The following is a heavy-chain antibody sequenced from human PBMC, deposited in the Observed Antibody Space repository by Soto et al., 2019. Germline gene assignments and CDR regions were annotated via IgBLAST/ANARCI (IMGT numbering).Heavy chain of an antibody. CDR3: ARGISMIVEVQRDAPDKYYLDS. CDR2: INHSVTT. Sequence: PSETLSLTCAVYGGSFSGHYWSWIRQPPGKGLEWIGEINHSVTTNSNPSLKSRVTLSVDTSKNQFSLKLSSVTAADTAVYYCARGISMIVEVQRDAPDKYYLDSWRQGTQVTLS. J-gene: IGHJ4*02. D-gene: IGHD3-22*01. CDR1: GGSFSGHY. V-gene: IGHV4-34*01.